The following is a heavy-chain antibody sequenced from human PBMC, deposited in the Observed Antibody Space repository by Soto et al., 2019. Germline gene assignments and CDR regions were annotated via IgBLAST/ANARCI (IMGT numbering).Heavy chain of an antibody. CDR1: GVTFKYYG. CDR2: ISYDGSNK. D-gene: IGHD2-8*01. J-gene: IGHJ3*02. Sequence: PGGSLRLSCVASGVTFKYYGMHWVRQAPGKGLEWAAVISYDGSNKYYADSVKGRFTISRDNSKNTLNLQMNSLRVEDTAVYYCAKAINLNETAFDIWGQGTMVTVSS. V-gene: IGHV3-30*18. CDR3: AKAINLNETAFDI.